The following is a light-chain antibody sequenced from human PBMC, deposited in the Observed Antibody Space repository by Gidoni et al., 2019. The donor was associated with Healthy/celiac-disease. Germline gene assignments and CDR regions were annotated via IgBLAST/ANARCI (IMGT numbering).Light chain of an antibody. CDR2: DAS. CDR1: QSVSSY. J-gene: IGKJ2*01. Sequence: EIVLTHAPATLSLSPGERATPSFRASQSVSSYLAWYQQKPGQAPRLLIYDASNRATGIPARFSGSGSGTDFTLTISSLEPEDFAVYYCQQRSNWPPYTFGQGTKLEIK. V-gene: IGKV3-11*01. CDR3: QQRSNWPPYT.